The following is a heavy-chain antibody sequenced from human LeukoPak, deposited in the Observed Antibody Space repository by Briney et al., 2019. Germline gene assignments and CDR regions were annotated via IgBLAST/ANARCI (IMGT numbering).Heavy chain of an antibody. V-gene: IGHV4-31*03. CDR2: IYYSGST. J-gene: IGHJ4*02. CDR3: AREWELLLDY. CDR1: GGYISSGGYY. Sequence: SQTLSLTCTVSGGYISSGGYYWRWIRQHPGKGLEWIGYIYYSGSTYYNPSLKSRVTISVDTSKNQLSLKLSSVTAADTAVYYCAREWELLLDYWGQGTLVTVSS. D-gene: IGHD1-26*01.